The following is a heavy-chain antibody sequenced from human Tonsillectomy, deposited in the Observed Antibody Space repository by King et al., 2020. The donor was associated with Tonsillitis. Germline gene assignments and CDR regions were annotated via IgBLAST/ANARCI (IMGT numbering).Heavy chain of an antibody. V-gene: IGHV3-30-3*01. CDR2: ISYDGSNK. Sequence: VQLVESGGGVVQPGGSLRLSCAASGFTFSSYAMHWVRQAPGKGLEWGAVISYDGSNKYYADSVKGRFTISRDNSKNTLYLQMNRQRAEDTAVYYCASVPRVALSYFDYWGQGTLVTVSS. CDR3: ASVPRVALSYFDY. CDR1: GFTFSSYA. D-gene: IGHD2-15*01. J-gene: IGHJ4*02.